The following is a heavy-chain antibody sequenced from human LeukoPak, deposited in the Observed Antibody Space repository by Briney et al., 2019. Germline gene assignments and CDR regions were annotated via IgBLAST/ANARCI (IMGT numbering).Heavy chain of an antibody. J-gene: IGHJ5*02. D-gene: IGHD3-10*01. Sequence: GGSLRLSCAASGFTFNSYGMHWVRQAPGKGLEWVAVISKDGSNKCYVDSVKGRFTISRDNSKNTLYLQMNSLRVEDTAVYYCAKGSGSSPFDPWGQGSLVTVSS. V-gene: IGHV3-30*18. CDR1: GFTFNSYG. CDR2: ISKDGSNK. CDR3: AKGSGSSPFDP.